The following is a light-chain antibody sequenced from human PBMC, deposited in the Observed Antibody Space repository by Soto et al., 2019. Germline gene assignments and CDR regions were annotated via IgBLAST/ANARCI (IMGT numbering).Light chain of an antibody. CDR2: GAS. CDR3: PKYGSSPYI. Sequence: IVLTQSPGTLSLSPGERATLSCRASQSVSSSYLAWYQQKPGQAPRLLIYGASSRATGIPDRFSGSGSGKDFTLTIGSLELEDLAVYYCPKYGSSPYIFGQGTKLEIK. CDR1: QSVSSSY. V-gene: IGKV3-20*01. J-gene: IGKJ2*01.